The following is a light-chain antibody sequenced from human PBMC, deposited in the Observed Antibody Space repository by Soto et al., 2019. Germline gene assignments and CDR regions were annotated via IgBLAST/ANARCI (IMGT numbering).Light chain of an antibody. CDR3: QQRYNWLPST. CDR2: DAS. Sequence: EIVLTQSPATLSLSPGERATLSCRASQSVSNYLAWYQQKPGQAPRLLIYDASNRATGIPARFSGSGSGTDFTLTISSLEPEDFAVYYCQQRYNWLPSTFGPGTKVDVK. J-gene: IGKJ3*01. V-gene: IGKV3-11*01. CDR1: QSVSNY.